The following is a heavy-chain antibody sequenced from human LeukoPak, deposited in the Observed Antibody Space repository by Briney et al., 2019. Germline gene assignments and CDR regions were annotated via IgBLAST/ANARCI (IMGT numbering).Heavy chain of an antibody. Sequence: GGSLRLSCAASGFTFSSYSMNWVRQAPGKGLEWVSSISSSSSYIYYADSVKGRFTIPRDNSKNTLYLQMSSLRAGDTAVYYCAKSSYYDSSGYYREYYFDYWGQGTLVTVSS. V-gene: IGHV3-21*04. J-gene: IGHJ4*02. CDR1: GFTFSSYS. CDR3: AKSSYYDSSGYYREYYFDY. CDR2: ISSSSSYI. D-gene: IGHD3-22*01.